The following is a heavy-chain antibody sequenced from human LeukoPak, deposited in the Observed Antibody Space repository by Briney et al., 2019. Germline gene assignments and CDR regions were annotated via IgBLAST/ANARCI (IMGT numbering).Heavy chain of an antibody. CDR2: ISAYNGNT. V-gene: IGHV1-18*01. J-gene: IGHJ2*01. CDR1: GYSFTSYG. Sequence: GASVKVSCKVSGYSFTSYGISWVRQAPGQGLEWMGWISAYNGNTIYAQKFQGRVTLTEDTSRDTVYMDLSSLTYEDTAVYFCATEGRGANYWYFDLWGRGTLVTVSS. CDR3: ATEGRGANYWYFDL. D-gene: IGHD3-10*01.